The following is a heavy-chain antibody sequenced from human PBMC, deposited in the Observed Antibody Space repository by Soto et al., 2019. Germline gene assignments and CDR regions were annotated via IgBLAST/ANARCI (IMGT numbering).Heavy chain of an antibody. J-gene: IGHJ3*02. V-gene: IGHV3-21*01. D-gene: IGHD3-3*01. Sequence: GGSLRLSCAASGFTFSSYSMNWVRQAPGKGLEWVSSISSSSSYIYYADSVKGRFTISRDNAKNSLYLQMNSLRAEDTAVYYCARDMRDLEVAAHAFDIWGQGTMVTVSS. CDR3: ARDMRDLEVAAHAFDI. CDR2: ISSSSSYI. CDR1: GFTFSSYS.